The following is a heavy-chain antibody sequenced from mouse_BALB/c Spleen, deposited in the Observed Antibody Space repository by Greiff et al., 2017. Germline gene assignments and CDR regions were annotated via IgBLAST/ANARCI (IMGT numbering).Heavy chain of an antibody. Sequence: QVQLKESGPELVKPGALVKISCKASGYTFTSYDINWVKQRPGQGLEWIGWIYPGDGSTKYNEKFKGKATLTADKSSSTAYMQLSSLTSENSAVYFCARSRPSSAYGNPFDDWGQGTTLTVSS. D-gene: IGHD2-10*02. CDR2: IYPGDGST. CDR3: ARSRPSSAYGNPFDD. V-gene: IGHV1S56*01. J-gene: IGHJ2*01. CDR1: GYTFTSYD.